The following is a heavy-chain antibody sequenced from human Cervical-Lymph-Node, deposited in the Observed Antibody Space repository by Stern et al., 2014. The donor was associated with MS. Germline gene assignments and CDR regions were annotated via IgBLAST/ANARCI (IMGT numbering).Heavy chain of an antibody. CDR3: ASGTGSKRPTGNY. CDR2: INPSGDSA. D-gene: IGHD3/OR15-3a*01. J-gene: IGHJ4*02. Sequence: QVQLVQSGAEVKKPGASVKVSCKASGYTFTSHYMHWVRQAPGQGLEWVGIINPSGDSASYAQKFQGRVTMTRDTSTSTVYMELRSEDTAVYYCASGTGSKRPTGNYWGQGTLVTVSS. CDR1: GYTFTSHY. V-gene: IGHV1-46*01.